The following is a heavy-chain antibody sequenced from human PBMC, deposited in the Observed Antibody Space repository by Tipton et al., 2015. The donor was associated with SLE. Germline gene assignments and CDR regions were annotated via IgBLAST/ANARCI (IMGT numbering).Heavy chain of an antibody. CDR3: AKGRTMIAREDAFDI. D-gene: IGHD3-22*01. V-gene: IGHV3-30*18. J-gene: IGHJ3*02. CDR1: GFTFSSYG. Sequence: SLRLSCAASGFTFSSYGMHWVRQAPGKGLEWVAVISYDGSNKYYADSVKGRFTISRDNSKNTLYLQMNSLRAEDTAVYYCAKGRTMIAREDAFDIWGQGTMVTVSS. CDR2: ISYDGSNK.